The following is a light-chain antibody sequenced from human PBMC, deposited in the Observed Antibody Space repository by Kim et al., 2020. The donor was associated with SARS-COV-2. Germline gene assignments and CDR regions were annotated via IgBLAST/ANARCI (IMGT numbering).Light chain of an antibody. Sequence: QSVLTQPPSASGSPGQRVTISCSGSSSNFGSNTVNWYQQLQGTAPNLLIFGNNQRPSGVLARFSGSKSGTSASLAISGLQSEDEADYYCEAWDDSLNGPVFGTGTKVTVL. CDR3: EAWDDSLNGPV. V-gene: IGLV1-44*01. CDR2: GNN. J-gene: IGLJ1*01. CDR1: SSNFGSNT.